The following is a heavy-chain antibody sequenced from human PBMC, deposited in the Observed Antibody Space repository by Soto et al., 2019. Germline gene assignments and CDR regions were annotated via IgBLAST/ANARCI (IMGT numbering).Heavy chain of an antibody. D-gene: IGHD6-13*01. CDR3: ARGRGAAADYFAF. V-gene: IGHV3-11*05. CDR2: ISSSTSHT. J-gene: IGHJ4*02. CDR1: GFTFSDYY. Sequence: QVQLVESGGGLVKPGGSLRLSCAVSGFTFSDYYMTWIRQAPGKGLEWVSYISSSTSHTNYADSVKGRFTISRDNAKNSLCLQMNSLRAEDTAVYYCARGRGAAADYFAFWGQGTLVTVSS.